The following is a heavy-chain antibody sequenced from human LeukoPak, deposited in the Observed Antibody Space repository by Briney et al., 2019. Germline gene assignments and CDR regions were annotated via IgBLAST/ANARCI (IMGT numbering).Heavy chain of an antibody. D-gene: IGHD3-16*02. Sequence: SETLSLTCTVSGGSISSGGYYWSWIRQHPGKGLEWIGYIYYSGSTYYNPSLKSRVTISVDTSKNQFSLKLSSVTAADTAVYYCASSHRDYVWGSYRSKNWFDPWGQGTLVTVSS. V-gene: IGHV4-31*03. CDR2: IYYSGST. J-gene: IGHJ5*02. CDR3: ASSHRDYVWGSYRSKNWFDP. CDR1: GGSISSGGYY.